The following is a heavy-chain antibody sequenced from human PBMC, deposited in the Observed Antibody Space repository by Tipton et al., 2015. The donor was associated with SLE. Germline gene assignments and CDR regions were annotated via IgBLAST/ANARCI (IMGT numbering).Heavy chain of an antibody. CDR1: GGSISSYF. CDR3: ASAPQAARNAFDI. Sequence: LRLSCTVSGGSISSYFWGWIRQPPGKGLEWIGNIHYTGSTYYNPSLKSRVTISLDTSKNQFSLKVSSVTAADTAVYYCASAPQAARNAFDIWGQGTMVTVSS. CDR2: IHYTGST. V-gene: IGHV4-39*07. J-gene: IGHJ3*02. D-gene: IGHD6-6*01.